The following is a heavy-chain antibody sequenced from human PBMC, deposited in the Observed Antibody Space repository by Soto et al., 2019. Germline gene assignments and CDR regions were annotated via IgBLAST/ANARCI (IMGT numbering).Heavy chain of an antibody. V-gene: IGHV3-23*01. CDR2: ITRGGDRT. J-gene: IGHJ1*01. Sequence: EVQLLESGGGLVQPGGSLRLSCEASGFSVSNYPMSWVRQAPGKGLERVSHITRGGDRTYYADSAKGRFTISRDNSKNTMYLQLDSLRVADSAVYLGARGVYSWSDYAFWGQGTLVTVSS. CDR3: ARGVYSWSDYAF. D-gene: IGHD3-10*01. CDR1: GFSVSNYP.